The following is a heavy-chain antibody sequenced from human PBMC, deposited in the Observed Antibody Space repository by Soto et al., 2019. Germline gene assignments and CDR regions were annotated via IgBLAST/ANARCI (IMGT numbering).Heavy chain of an antibody. D-gene: IGHD2-2*01. CDR2: IISSSSYI. CDR1: GFTFSSYS. CDR3: ARTRYCISTSCPDAFDI. J-gene: IGHJ3*02. V-gene: IGHV3-21*01. Sequence: GGSLRLSCASSGFTFSSYSMNWVRQAPGKGLEWVSSIISSSSYIYYADSVKGRFTISRDNAKNSLYLQMNSLRAEDTAVYYCARTRYCISTSCPDAFDIWGQGTMVTVSS.